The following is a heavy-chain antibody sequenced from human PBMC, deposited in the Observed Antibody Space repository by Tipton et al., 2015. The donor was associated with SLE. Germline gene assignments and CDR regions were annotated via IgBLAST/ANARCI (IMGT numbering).Heavy chain of an antibody. CDR2: IYCSGST. Sequence: WSWIRQPPGKGLEWIGYIYCSGSTNYNPSLKSRVTISVDTSKNQFSLRLSSVTAADTAVYYCARDQLVWVGELGVGDHYYYGMDVWGQGTSVTVSS. J-gene: IGHJ6*02. CDR3: ARDQLVWVGELGVGDHYYYGMDV. V-gene: IGHV4-59*01. D-gene: IGHD3-10*01.